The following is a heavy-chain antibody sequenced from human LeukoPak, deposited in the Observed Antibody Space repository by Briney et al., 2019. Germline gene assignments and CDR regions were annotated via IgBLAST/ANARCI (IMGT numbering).Heavy chain of an antibody. CDR2: IYYGGNT. D-gene: IGHD3-10*01. V-gene: IGHV4-39*01. CDR3: ARLFPYYYGSGSIGN. Sequence: SETLSLTCTVSDGSITNYYWGWIRQPPGKGLEWIGSIYYGGNTYQNPSLKSRVTISVDTSKNQFSLKLSSVTAADTAVYYCARLFPYYYGSGSIGNWGQGTLVTVSS. CDR1: DGSITNYY. J-gene: IGHJ4*02.